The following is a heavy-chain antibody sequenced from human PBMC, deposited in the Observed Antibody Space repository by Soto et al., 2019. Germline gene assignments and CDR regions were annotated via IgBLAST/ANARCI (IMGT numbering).Heavy chain of an antibody. J-gene: IGHJ4*02. CDR2: IWYDGSNK. CDR3: ARLYSGYDDYLGFDY. V-gene: IGHV3-33*01. Sequence: GASLRLSCAASGFTFSSYGMHWGRQAPGKGLEWVAVIWYDGSNKYYADSVKGRFTISRDNSKNTLYLQMNSLRAEDTAVYYCARLYSGYDDYLGFDYWGQGT. CDR1: GFTFSSYG. D-gene: IGHD5-12*01.